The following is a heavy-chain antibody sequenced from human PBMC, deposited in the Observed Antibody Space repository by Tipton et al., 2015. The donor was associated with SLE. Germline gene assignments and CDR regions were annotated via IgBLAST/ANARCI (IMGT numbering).Heavy chain of an antibody. CDR3: ARGLFSDYGIDP. J-gene: IGHJ5*02. CDR1: GFTFSNFW. D-gene: IGHD4-17*01. CDR2: IYTDGSRI. Sequence: SLRLSCAASGFTFSNFWMHWVRQAPGKGLVWVSRIYTDGSRIHYADSVKGRFTISRDNAKNTLYLEMNSLRAEDTAVYYCARGLFSDYGIDPWGQGTLVTVSS. V-gene: IGHV3-74*01.